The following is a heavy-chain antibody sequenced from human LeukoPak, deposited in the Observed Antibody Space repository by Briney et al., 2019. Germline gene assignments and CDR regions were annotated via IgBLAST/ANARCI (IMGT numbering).Heavy chain of an antibody. CDR1: GGSISSYY. J-gene: IGHJ4*02. V-gene: IGHV4-59*01. CDR2: IKNSGGT. Sequence: SETLSLTCTVSGGSISSYYWSWIRQPPGKGLEWIGYIKNSGGTNHNPSLKSRVTISVDTSKNQVSLKLSSVTAADTAVYYCARGANSNHPGLDNWGQGTLVTAYS. D-gene: IGHD4-11*01. CDR3: ARGANSNHPGLDN.